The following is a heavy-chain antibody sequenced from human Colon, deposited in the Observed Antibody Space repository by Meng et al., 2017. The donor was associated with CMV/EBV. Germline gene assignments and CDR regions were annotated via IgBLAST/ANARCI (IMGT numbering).Heavy chain of an antibody. D-gene: IGHD3-3*01. Sequence: SGFTFSYYAMSWVRQAPGKGLRWVSTISGGGDNTYYVDSVKSQFTLSRDNSKNTLYLQMNSLRAENTALYCCARVHDFWSGFYEFDYWGQGTLVTVSS. J-gene: IGHJ4*02. CDR3: ARVHDFWSGFYEFDY. V-gene: IGHV3-23*01. CDR1: GFTFSYYA. CDR2: ISGGGDNT.